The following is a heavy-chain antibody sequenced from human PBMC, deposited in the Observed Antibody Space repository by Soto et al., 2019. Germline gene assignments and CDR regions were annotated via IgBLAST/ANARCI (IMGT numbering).Heavy chain of an antibody. CDR1: GFTFSSYG. CDR2: ISYDGSNK. Sequence: GGSLRLSCAASGFTFSSYGMHWVRQAPGKGLEWVAVISYDGSNKYYADSVKGRFTISRDNSKNTLYLQMNSLRAEDTAVYYCAKDVVRSIAAPLRNYYYGMDVWGQGTTVTVSS. CDR3: AKDVVRSIAAPLRNYYYGMDV. V-gene: IGHV3-30*18. D-gene: IGHD6-6*01. J-gene: IGHJ6*02.